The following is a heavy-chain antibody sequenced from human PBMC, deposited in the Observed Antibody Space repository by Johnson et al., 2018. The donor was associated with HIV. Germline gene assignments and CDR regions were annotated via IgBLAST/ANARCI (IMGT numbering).Heavy chain of an antibody. Sequence: QVQLVESGGGVDQPGRSLRLSCAASGFTFNSYAMLWVCQAPGKGLEWVAVISYDGSNQYYADSVKGRFTISRDNSKNTLYLQMNSLRAEDTAVYYCAKDSQGLRALDIWGRGTMVTVSS. D-gene: IGHD6-25*01. V-gene: IGHV3-30-3*01. CDR2: ISYDGSNQ. CDR3: AKDSQGLRALDI. CDR1: GFTFNSYA. J-gene: IGHJ3*02.